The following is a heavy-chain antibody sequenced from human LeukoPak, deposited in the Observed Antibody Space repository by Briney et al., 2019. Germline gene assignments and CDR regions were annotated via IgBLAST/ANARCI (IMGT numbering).Heavy chain of an antibody. CDR1: GGSISSYY. J-gene: IGHJ4*02. CDR3: ARLVGAYYYFDY. V-gene: IGHV4-4*09. D-gene: IGHD1-26*01. CDR2: IYTSGST. Sequence: PETLSLTCTVSGGSISSYYWSWIRQPPGKGLEWIGYIYTSGSTNYNPSLKSRVTISVDTSKNQFSLKLSSATAADTAVYYCARLVGAYYYFDYWGQGTLVTVSS.